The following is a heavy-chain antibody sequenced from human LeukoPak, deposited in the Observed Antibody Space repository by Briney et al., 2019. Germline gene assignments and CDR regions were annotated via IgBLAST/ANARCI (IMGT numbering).Heavy chain of an antibody. V-gene: IGHV3-21*01. CDR1: GFTFSSYS. Sequence: PGGSLRLSCAASGFTFSSYSMNWVRQAPGKGLEWVSSISSSSSYIYYADSVKGRFTISRDNAKNSLYLQMNSLRAEDTAVYYCASLLGYCSSTSCYGGYYYYYGMDVWGQGTTVTVSS. J-gene: IGHJ6*02. D-gene: IGHD2-2*01. CDR2: ISSSSSYI. CDR3: ASLLGYCSSTSCYGGYYYYYGMDV.